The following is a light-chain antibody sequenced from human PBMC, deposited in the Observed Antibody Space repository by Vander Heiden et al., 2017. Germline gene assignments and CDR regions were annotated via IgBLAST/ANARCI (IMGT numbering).Light chain of an antibody. CDR3: QQYLSSVWT. V-gene: IGKV3-20*01. CDR2: GAS. CDR1: QTISSTY. J-gene: IGKJ1*01. Sequence: ESVLTQSTGRLFLSPGDTATLSCRASQTISSTYLAWYHHRPGQGPRLLIYGASNRATGIPDRFSGSGTGTDFTLTISGLEPEDSGVYYCQQYLSSVWTFGRGTKV.